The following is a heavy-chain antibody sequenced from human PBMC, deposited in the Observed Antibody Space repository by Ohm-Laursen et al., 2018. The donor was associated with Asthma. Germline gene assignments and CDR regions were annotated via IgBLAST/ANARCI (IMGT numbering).Heavy chain of an antibody. J-gene: IGHJ4*02. D-gene: IGHD3-10*01. CDR2: ISSSSSYI. V-gene: IGHV3-21*01. Sequence: SLRLSCTASGFAFSSYIMNWVRQAPGKGLEWVSSISSSSSYIYYADSVKGRFTISRDNAKNSLYLQMNSLRAEDTAVYYCARDHYYYGSGFDYWGQGTLVTVSS. CDR1: GFAFSSYI. CDR3: ARDHYYYGSGFDY.